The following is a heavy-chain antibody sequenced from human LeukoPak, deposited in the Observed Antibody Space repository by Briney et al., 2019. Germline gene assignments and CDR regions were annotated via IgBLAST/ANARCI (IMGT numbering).Heavy chain of an antibody. CDR1: GFTVSSNY. D-gene: IGHD3-22*01. V-gene: IGHV3-53*01. CDR2: IYSGGST. J-gene: IGHJ3*02. CDR3: ARDDSSGYYPI. Sequence: PGGSLRLSCAASGFTVSSNYMSWVRQAPGKGLEWVSIIYSGGSTFYADSVKGRFTISRDNSKNTLYLQMNSLRAEDTAVYYCARDDSSGYYPIWGQGTMVTVSS.